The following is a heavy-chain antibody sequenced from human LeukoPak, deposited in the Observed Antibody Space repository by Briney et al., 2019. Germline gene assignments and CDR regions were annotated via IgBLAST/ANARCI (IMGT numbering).Heavy chain of an antibody. Sequence: ASVKVSCKTSGYTFTDYYLHWVRQAPGQGLEWVGWIHPNTGATHHAQKFQGRLTMTRNTSISTVYMELTRLRSDDTAVYYCARDMGRYSGYDYDYWGQGTLVTASS. CDR3: ARDMGRYSGYDYDY. CDR1: GYTFTDYY. J-gene: IGHJ4*02. D-gene: IGHD5-12*01. V-gene: IGHV1-2*02. CDR2: IHPNTGAT.